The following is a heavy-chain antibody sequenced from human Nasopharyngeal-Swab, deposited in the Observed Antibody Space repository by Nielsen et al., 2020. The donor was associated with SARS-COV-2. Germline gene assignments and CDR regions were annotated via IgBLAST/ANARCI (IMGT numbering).Heavy chain of an antibody. V-gene: IGHV4-34*01. CDR1: GGSFSGYY. D-gene: IGHD1-1*01. CDR3: ARGATLLYNDFDY. J-gene: IGHJ4*02. CDR2: INHSGST. Sequence: SETLSLTCAVYGGSFSGYYWSWIRQPPGKGLEWIGEINHSGSTNYNPSLKSRVTISVDTSKSQFSLKLSSVTAADTAVYYCARGATLLYNDFDYWGQGTLVTVSS.